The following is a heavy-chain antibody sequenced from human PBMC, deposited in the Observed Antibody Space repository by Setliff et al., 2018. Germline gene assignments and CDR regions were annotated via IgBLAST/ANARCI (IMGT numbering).Heavy chain of an antibody. Sequence: PSETLSLTCTVSGGSISSYYWSWIRQPAGKGLEWIGGIYTSGSTNYNPSLKSRVTMSVDTSKNQFSLKLSSVTAADTAVYYCARDRRGYSYGSLGYYYYYMDVWGKGTTVTVSS. J-gene: IGHJ6*03. D-gene: IGHD5-18*01. CDR3: ARDRRGYSYGSLGYYYYYMDV. CDR2: IYTSGST. CDR1: GGSISSYY. V-gene: IGHV4-4*07.